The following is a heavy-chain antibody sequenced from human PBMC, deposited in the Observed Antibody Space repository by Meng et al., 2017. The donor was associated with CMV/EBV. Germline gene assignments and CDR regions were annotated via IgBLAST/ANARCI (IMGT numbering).Heavy chain of an antibody. Sequence: ASVKVSCKASGYTFTSYGISWVRQAPGQGLEWMGWISAYNGNTNYAQKLQGRVTMTTDTSTSTAYMELSSLRSEDTAVYYCATKDIVVVPAVLEYGMDVWGQGTTVTVSS. CDR2: ISAYNGNT. CDR3: ATKDIVVVPAVLEYGMDV. D-gene: IGHD2-2*01. CDR1: GYTFTSYG. J-gene: IGHJ6*02. V-gene: IGHV1-18*01.